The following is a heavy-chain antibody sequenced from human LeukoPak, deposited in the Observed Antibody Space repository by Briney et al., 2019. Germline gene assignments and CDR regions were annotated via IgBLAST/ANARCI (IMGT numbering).Heavy chain of an antibody. J-gene: IGHJ4*02. Sequence: PSETLSLTCTVSGDSISSGDYYWSWIRQPPGKGLEWIGEINHSGSTNYNPSLKSRVTISVDTSKNQFSRKLSSVTAADTAVYYCARPYCSSTSCPLHFDYWGQGTLVIVSS. CDR1: GDSISSGDYY. CDR3: ARPYCSSTSCPLHFDY. CDR2: INHSGST. D-gene: IGHD2-2*01. V-gene: IGHV4-39*01.